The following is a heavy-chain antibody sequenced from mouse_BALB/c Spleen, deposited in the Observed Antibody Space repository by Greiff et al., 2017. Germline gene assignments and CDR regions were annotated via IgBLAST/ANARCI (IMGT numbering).Heavy chain of an antibody. CDR3: ARNAMITTYYYAMDY. D-gene: IGHD2-4*01. CDR2: INPGSGGT. CDR1: GYAFTNYL. Sequence: QVQLQQSGAELVRPGTSVKVSCKASGYAFTNYLIEWVKQRPGQGLEWIGVINPGSGGTNYNEKFKGKATLTADKSSSTAYMQLSSLTSDDSAVYFCARNAMITTYYYAMDYWGQGTSVTVSS. J-gene: IGHJ4*01. V-gene: IGHV1-54*01.